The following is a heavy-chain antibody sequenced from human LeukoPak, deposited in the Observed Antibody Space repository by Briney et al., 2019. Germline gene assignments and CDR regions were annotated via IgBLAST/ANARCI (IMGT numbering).Heavy chain of an antibody. Sequence: PSETPSLTCTVSGGSISSYYWSWIRRPPGKGLEWIGYIYTSGSTNYNPSLKSRVTISVDTSKNQFSLKLSSVTAADTAVYYCAGTDGDSSSYYYYGMDVWGQGTTVTVSS. CDR2: IYTSGST. V-gene: IGHV4-4*09. D-gene: IGHD6-6*01. CDR3: AGTDGDSSSYYYYGMDV. CDR1: GGSISSYY. J-gene: IGHJ6*02.